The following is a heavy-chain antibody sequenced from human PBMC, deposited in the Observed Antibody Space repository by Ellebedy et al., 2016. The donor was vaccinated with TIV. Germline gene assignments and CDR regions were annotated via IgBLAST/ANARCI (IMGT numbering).Heavy chain of an antibody. CDR3: ARTSRYAYSSSCDY. D-gene: IGHD6-13*01. CDR2: VSGYNGNT. CDR1: GYTFMSYS. Sequence: AASVKVSCKASGYTFMSYSIAWVRQPPGQGLEWMGWVSGYNGNTNDAQKVQGRVTMTTDTSTNTAYMELRSLTSDDTAVYFCARTSRYAYSSSCDYWGQGTLVTVSS. V-gene: IGHV1-18*01. J-gene: IGHJ4*02.